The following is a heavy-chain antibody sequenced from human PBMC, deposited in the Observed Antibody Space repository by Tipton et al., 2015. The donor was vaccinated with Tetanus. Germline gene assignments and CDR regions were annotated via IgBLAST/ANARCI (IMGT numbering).Heavy chain of an antibody. Sequence: GFTFTNAWMSWVRQAPGKGLEWVGRIKSKLDGGAIDYAAPMEGRFILSRDDSKNTVFLQMNSLKPEDTAVYYCAREADCSGGSCFSGDFDNWGQGTQVTVSS. J-gene: IGHJ4*02. CDR1: GFTFTNAW. V-gene: IGHV3-15*01. CDR3: AREADCSGGSCFSGDFDN. D-gene: IGHD2-15*01. CDR2: IKSKLDGGAI.